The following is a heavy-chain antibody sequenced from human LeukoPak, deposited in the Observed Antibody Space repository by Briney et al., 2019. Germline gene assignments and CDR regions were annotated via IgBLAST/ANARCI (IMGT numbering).Heavy chain of an antibody. D-gene: IGHD2/OR15-2a*01. CDR3: ARVAVIYYYYMEV. CDR1: GFTFSGYW. V-gene: IGHV3-7*01. Sequence: QPGGSLRLSCAASGFTFSGYWMHWVRQAPGKGLEWVANIRQDGSEQYYVDSVKGRFTISRDNAKHSLFLQMNSLRAEDTAVYYCARVAVIYYYYMEVWGKGTTVTVSS. J-gene: IGHJ6*03. CDR2: IRQDGSEQ.